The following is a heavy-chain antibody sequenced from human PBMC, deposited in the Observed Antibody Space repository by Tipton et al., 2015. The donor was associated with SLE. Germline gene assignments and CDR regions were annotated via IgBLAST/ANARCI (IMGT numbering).Heavy chain of an antibody. D-gene: IGHD2-15*01. CDR1: GYTFTSYA. Sequence: QLVQSGAEVKKPGASVKVSCKASGYTFTSYAISWVRQAPGQGLEWMGGIIPIFGTANYAQKFQGRVTITADESTSTAYMELSSLRSEDTAVYYCARALGYCSGGSCYPAAFDIWGQGTMVTVSS. CDR3: ARALGYCSGGSCYPAAFDI. CDR2: IIPIFGTA. V-gene: IGHV1-69*13. J-gene: IGHJ3*02.